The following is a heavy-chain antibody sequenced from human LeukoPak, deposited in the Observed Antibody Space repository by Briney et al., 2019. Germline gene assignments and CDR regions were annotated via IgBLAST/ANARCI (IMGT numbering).Heavy chain of an antibody. CDR2: VDPEDGET. CDR1: GYSFTDYF. Sequence: GASVKVSCKASGYSFTDYFMHWVQQAPGKGLEWMGRVDPEDGETIYGEEFQGRVTITADTSTDTAYMELSSLRSEDTAVYYCTTAGKFYYGSGSPSWFDPWGQGTLVTVSS. J-gene: IGHJ5*02. D-gene: IGHD3-10*01. CDR3: TTAGKFYYGSGSPSWFDP. V-gene: IGHV1-69-2*01.